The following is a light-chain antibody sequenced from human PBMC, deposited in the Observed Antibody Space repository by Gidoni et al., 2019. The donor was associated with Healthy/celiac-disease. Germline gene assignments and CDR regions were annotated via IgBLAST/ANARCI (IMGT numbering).Light chain of an antibody. CDR1: QSVSSSY. J-gene: IGKJ1*01. V-gene: IGKV3-20*01. CDR2: GAS. Sequence: DIVLTQSAGTPSLSPGERATLSCRASQSVSSSYLAWYQQKPGQAPRLLIYGASSRATGIPDRFSGSGSGTDFTLTISRLEPEDFAVYYCQQYGSSPWTFGQGTKVEIK. CDR3: QQYGSSPWT.